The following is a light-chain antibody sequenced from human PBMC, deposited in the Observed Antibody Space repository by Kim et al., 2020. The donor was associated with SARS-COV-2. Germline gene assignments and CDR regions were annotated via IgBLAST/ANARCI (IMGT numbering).Light chain of an antibody. CDR1: TGAVTSGHY. CDR2: DTT. Sequence: PGGPVILSCGSRTGAVTSGHYPYWFQQKPGQIPRALIYDTTNTHSWTPARFSGSLLGGKAALTLSGAQPEDEAEYYCLLSYSGPRVFGGGTKLTVL. J-gene: IGLJ2*01. CDR3: LLSYSGPRV. V-gene: IGLV7-46*01.